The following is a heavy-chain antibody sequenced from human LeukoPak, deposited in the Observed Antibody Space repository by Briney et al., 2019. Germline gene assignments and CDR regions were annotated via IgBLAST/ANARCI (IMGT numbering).Heavy chain of an antibody. V-gene: IGHV4-4*08. J-gene: IGHJ2*01. CDR1: GGSISNYY. Sequence: SETLSLTCTVSGGSISNYYWSWIRQPPGKGLEWIGRIYTSGSTNYNPSLKSRVTISVDASKNQFSLKLSSVTAADTAVYYCARTPVATKGWYFDLWGRGTLVTVSS. D-gene: IGHD5-12*01. CDR2: IYTSGST. CDR3: ARTPVATKGWYFDL.